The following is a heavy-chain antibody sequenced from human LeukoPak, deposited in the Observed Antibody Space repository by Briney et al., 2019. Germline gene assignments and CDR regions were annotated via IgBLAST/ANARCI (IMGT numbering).Heavy chain of an antibody. D-gene: IGHD1-1*01. Sequence: PSEALSLTCTVSGDSIHSHFYGWIRQPAGKGLEWIGRIYSIGSTIYNPSLMSRLTMSVDTSKNQFSLKLSSVTAADTAVYFCARRNNNWSFDYWGQGILVTVSS. CDR3: ARRNNNWSFDY. CDR1: GDSIHSHF. V-gene: IGHV4-4*07. J-gene: IGHJ4*02. CDR2: IYSIGST.